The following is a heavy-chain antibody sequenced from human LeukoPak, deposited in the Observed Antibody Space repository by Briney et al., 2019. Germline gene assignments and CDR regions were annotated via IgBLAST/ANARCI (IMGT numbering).Heavy chain of an antibody. CDR2: IIPIFGTA. CDR3: AKEMAVGGDYYYYYMDV. D-gene: IGHD2-21*01. J-gene: IGHJ6*03. V-gene: IGHV1-69*01. CDR1: GGTFSSYA. Sequence: GSSVKVSCKASGGTFSSYAISWVRQAPGQGLEWMGGIIPIFGTANYAQKFQGRVTITADESTSTAYMELSSLRAEDTAVYYCAKEMAVGGDYYYYYMDVWGKGTTVTVSS.